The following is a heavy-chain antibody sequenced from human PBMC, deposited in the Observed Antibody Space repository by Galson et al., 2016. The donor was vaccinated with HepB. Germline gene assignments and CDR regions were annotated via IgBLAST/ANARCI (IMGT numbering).Heavy chain of an antibody. V-gene: IGHV4-31*03. Sequence: TLSLTCIVSGDSISSGGSHWIWIRQHPGKSLEWIGFIYYSGSTYYNPSFNSRVTMSVDRSKNQFSLKLTSVTAADTAVYYCARGRGVAAPRRFDPWGQGILVTVSS. D-gene: IGHD6-6*01. CDR2: IYYSGST. CDR1: GDSISSGGSH. CDR3: ARGRGVAAPRRFDP. J-gene: IGHJ5*02.